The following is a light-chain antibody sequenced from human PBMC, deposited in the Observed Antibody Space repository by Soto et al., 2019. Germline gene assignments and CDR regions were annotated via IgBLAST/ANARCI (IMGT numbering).Light chain of an antibody. CDR3: QVWDGATDHGV. Sequence: SYELTQPPSVSVAPGQTAKIKCMGENIGGKSVHWYQQKTGQAPVLVVYDDSARPSGIPERFAGSSSGNTATLAISRGEVGDEADYYCQVWDGATDHGVFGGGTKLTVL. CDR2: DDS. J-gene: IGLJ3*02. CDR1: NIGGKS. V-gene: IGLV3-21*02.